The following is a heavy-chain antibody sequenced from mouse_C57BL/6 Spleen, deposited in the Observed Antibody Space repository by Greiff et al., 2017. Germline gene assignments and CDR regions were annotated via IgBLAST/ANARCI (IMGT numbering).Heavy chain of an antibody. CDR3: NQLKLRFAC. J-gene: IGHJ3*01. V-gene: IGHV14-4*01. D-gene: IGHD1-3*01. CDR2: IDPENGDT. CDR1: GFNIKGYY. Sequence: VQLQQSGAELVRPGASVKLSCTASGFNIKGYYMHWVKQRPEQGLEWIGWIDPENGDTEYASKFQGKATITADTSSNTAYLQLSSLTSEDTAVYDCNQLKLRFACWGQGTLVTVSA.